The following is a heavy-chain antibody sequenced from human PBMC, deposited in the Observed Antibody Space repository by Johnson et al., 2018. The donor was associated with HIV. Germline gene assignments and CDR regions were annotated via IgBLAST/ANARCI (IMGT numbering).Heavy chain of an antibody. CDR2: IKQDGSEK. D-gene: IGHD7-27*01. Sequence: VHLVESGGGLVQPGGSLRLSCAASGFTFSRYWMSWVRQAPGKGLEWVANIKQDGSEKYYVDSVKGRFTISRDNSKDTLYLVMNSLGVEDTACDYCAIIPGGNWGSPDDFDVWGQGTMVTVSS. V-gene: IGHV3-7*02. CDR1: GFTFSRYW. CDR3: AIIPGGNWGSPDDFDV. J-gene: IGHJ3*01.